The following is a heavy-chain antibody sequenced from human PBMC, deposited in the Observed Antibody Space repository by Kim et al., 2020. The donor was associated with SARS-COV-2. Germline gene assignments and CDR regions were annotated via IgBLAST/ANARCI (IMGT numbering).Heavy chain of an antibody. CDR3: TRGPHSSSWLHYFDH. J-gene: IGHJ4*02. D-gene: IGHD6-13*01. Sequence: DSVKGRFTISRDNSKNTLYLQMTSLRAEDTAVYYCTRGPHSSSWLHYFDHWGQGTLVTVSS. V-gene: IGHV3-30*07.